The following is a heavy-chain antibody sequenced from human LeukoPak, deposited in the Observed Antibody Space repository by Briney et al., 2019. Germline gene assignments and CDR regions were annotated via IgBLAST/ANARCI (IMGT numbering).Heavy chain of an antibody. CDR1: GGTFSSYA. CDR2: IIPIFGTA. D-gene: IGHD4-17*01. V-gene: IGHV1-69*13. J-gene: IGHJ4*02. CDR3: ARAFGDYGDYAQYYFDY. Sequence: SVKVSCKASGGTFSSYAISWVRQAPGQGLEWMGGIIPIFGTANYAQKFQGRVTITADESTSTAYMELSSLRSEDSAVYYCARAFGDYGDYAQYYFDYWGQGTLVTVSS.